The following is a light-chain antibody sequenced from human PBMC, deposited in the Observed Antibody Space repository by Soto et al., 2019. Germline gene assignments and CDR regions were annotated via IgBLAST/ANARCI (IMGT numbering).Light chain of an antibody. J-gene: IGKJ1*01. CDR2: AAS. Sequence: DIQMTQSPSSLSASVGDRVTITCRASQSISIYLNWYQQKPEKAPKVLIYAASSLQSGVPPRFSGSGSGTDFTLTISSLQPEDFATYFCQQSYNIPRATFGQGTKVEIK. CDR3: QQSYNIPRAT. CDR1: QSISIY. V-gene: IGKV1-39*01.